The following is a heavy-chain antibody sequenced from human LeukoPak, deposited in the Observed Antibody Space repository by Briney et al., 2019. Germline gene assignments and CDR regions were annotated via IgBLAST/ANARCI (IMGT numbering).Heavy chain of an antibody. CDR2: ISYDGSNK. CDR3: ARGDYGGNSDY. J-gene: IGHJ4*02. Sequence: GRTLRLSCVASGFTFSSYAMHWVRQAPGKGLEWVAVISYDGSNKYYADSVKGRFTISRDNSKNTLYLQMNSLRAEDTAVYYCARGDYGGNSDYWGQGTLVTVSS. D-gene: IGHD4-23*01. CDR1: GFTFSSYA. V-gene: IGHV3-30-3*01.